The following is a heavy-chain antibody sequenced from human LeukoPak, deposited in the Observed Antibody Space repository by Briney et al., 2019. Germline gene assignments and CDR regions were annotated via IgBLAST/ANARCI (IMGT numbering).Heavy chain of an antibody. D-gene: IGHD6-25*01. CDR3: AREPEARLPPYYLDS. CDR1: GASISSGYH. CDR2: IYHTGNT. Sequence: PSETLSLTCTVSGASISSGYHWGWIRQPPGKGLEWIGSIYHTGNTYYNPSLKSRVTISVDTSKDQFSLRLSSVTAADTAVYYCAREPEARLPPYYLDSWGQGTLVTVSS. J-gene: IGHJ4*02. V-gene: IGHV4-38-2*02.